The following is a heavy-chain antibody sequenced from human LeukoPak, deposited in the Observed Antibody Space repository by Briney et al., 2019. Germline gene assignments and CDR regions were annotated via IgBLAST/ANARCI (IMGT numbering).Heavy chain of an antibody. CDR2: ISGDGAVT. Sequence: GGSLRLSCAASGFTFTTYAMGWVRQAPGKGLEWVSSISGDGAVTYYAKSVKGRFTISRDNSNNMLFLQMNSLRADDTAVYYCACRHCSGENCYAGPLDFWGQGIQVTVSS. J-gene: IGHJ4*02. D-gene: IGHD2-8*02. V-gene: IGHV3-23*01. CDR1: GFTFTTYA. CDR3: ACRHCSGENCYAGPLDF.